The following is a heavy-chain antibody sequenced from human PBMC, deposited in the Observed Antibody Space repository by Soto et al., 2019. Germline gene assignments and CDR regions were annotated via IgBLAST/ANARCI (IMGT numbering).Heavy chain of an antibody. Sequence: GGSLRLSCAASGFTFRSYAMSCVRQAPGKGLEWVSAISGSGGSTYYADSVKGRFTISRENYKNTLYLQMNSLRAEETAVYYCAKEVKVKGVLDYWGQGTLVTVSS. V-gene: IGHV3-23*01. CDR3: AKEVKVKGVLDY. D-gene: IGHD3-16*01. CDR1: GFTFRSYA. J-gene: IGHJ4*02. CDR2: ISGSGGST.